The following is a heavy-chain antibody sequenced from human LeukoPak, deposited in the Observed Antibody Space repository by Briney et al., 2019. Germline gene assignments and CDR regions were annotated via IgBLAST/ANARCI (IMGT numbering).Heavy chain of an antibody. CDR1: GFNFSSYA. CDR2: ISCSGGST. Sequence: PGGSLILSCAAPGFNFSSYAMSWVRQAPGKGLEWVSVISCSGGSTYYADSVKGRFTISRDNSKNTLYLQMNRLRAEDTAVYYCAKPIDSSGYYVFDYWGQGTLVTVSS. J-gene: IGHJ4*02. CDR3: AKPIDSSGYYVFDY. D-gene: IGHD3-22*01. V-gene: IGHV3-23*01.